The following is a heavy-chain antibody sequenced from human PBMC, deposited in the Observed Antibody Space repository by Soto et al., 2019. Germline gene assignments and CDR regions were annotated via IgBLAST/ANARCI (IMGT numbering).Heavy chain of an antibody. Sequence: EVQLVESGGGLEQPGGSLRLSCAASGFSFSTYSMNWVRQAPGKGLEWVSYISSSSSTVYYADSVKGRFTISRDNAKNSLYLQMNSLRDEDTAVYYCTRESTSTLGIVGAIYGEHWGQGTLVTVSS. D-gene: IGHD1-26*01. V-gene: IGHV3-48*02. CDR1: GFSFSTYS. CDR2: ISSSSSTV. CDR3: TRESTSTLGIVGAIYGEH. J-gene: IGHJ4*02.